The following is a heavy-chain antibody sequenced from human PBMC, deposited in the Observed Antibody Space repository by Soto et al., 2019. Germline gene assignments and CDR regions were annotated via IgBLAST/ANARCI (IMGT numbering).Heavy chain of an antibody. Sequence: SETLSLTCTVSGGSISSSSYYWGWIRQPPGKGLEWIGSIYYSGSTYYNPSLKSRVTISVDTTKNQFSLKLGSVTAADTAVYYCARHTNSSSWYGLLGSRTGWFDSWGQGTLVTVSS. D-gene: IGHD6-13*01. CDR2: IYYSGST. CDR3: ARHTNSSSWYGLLGSRTGWFDS. V-gene: IGHV4-39*01. CDR1: GGSISSSSYY. J-gene: IGHJ5*01.